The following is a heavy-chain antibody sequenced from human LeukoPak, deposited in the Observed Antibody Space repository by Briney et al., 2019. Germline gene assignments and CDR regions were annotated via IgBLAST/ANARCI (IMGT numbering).Heavy chain of an antibody. CDR3: ARRYDSSGCLGY. CDR2: IIPIFGTA. D-gene: IGHD3-22*01. Sequence: GASVKVSCKASGGTLISYAISWVRQAPGQGLEWMGGIIPIFGTANYAQKFQGRVTITADESTSTAYMELSSLRSEDTAVYYCARRYDSSGCLGYWGQGTLVTVSS. J-gene: IGHJ4*02. V-gene: IGHV1-69*13. CDR1: GGTLISYA.